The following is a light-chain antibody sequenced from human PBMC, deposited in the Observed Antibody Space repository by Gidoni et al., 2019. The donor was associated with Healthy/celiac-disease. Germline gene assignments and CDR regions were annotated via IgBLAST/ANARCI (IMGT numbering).Light chain of an antibody. CDR2: GAS. V-gene: IGKV3-20*01. J-gene: IGKJ4*01. CDR1: QSVSSSY. CDR3: QQYGSSPPLVT. Sequence: EIVLTQSPGTLSLSPGERATLSCRASQSVSSSYLAWYQQQPGQAPRLLIYGASSRATGIPDRFSGSGSGTDFTLTISRLEPEDFAVYYCQQYGSSPPLVTFGGGTKVEIK.